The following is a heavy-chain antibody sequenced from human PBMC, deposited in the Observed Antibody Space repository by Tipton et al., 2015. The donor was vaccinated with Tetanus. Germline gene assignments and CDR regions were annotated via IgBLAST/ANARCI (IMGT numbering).Heavy chain of an antibody. J-gene: IGHJ4*02. CDR3: ARDRASYRYSTSSWDS. V-gene: IGHV1-69*01. D-gene: IGHD6-6*01. CDR2: ITPIFGTT. Sequence: PGQGLEWVGGITPIFGTTNSAPKFQGRVTITADESTNTAYMELSSLRSEDTAVYYCARDRASYRYSTSSWDSWGQGTLVIVSS.